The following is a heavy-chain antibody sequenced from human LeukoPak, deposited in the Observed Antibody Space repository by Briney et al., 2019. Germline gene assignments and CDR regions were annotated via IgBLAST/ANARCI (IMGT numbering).Heavy chain of an antibody. Sequence: SETLSLTCTVSGGSISSSSYYWGWIRQPPGKGLEWIGSIYYSGSTYYNPSLKSRVTISVDTSKNQFSLKLSSVTAADTAVYYCARAYWSYYYDSSGYYNWLDPWGQGTLVTVSS. J-gene: IGHJ5*02. D-gene: IGHD3-22*01. CDR2: IYYSGST. CDR3: ARAYWSYYYDSSGYYNWLDP. CDR1: GGSISSSSYY. V-gene: IGHV4-39*07.